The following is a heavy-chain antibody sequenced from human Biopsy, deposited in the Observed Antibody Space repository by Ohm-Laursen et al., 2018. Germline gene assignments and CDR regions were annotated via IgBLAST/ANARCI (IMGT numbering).Heavy chain of an antibody. J-gene: IGHJ6*02. CDR2: INAKTGDT. D-gene: IGHD2-2*01. CDR3: ARDYQPYLVTIHYYYYGMDV. V-gene: IGHV1-18*01. CDR1: GYTFGNYG. Sequence: SVKVSCKASGYTFGNYGISWVRQAPGQGLERMGWINAKTGDTNYAQKFQGRVTMTRDTSISTAYVDLSSLRSDDTAVYYCARDYQPYLVTIHYYYYGMDVWGQGTTVTVSS.